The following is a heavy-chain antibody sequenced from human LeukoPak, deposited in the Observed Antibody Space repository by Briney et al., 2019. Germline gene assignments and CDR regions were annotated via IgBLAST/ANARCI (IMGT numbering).Heavy chain of an antibody. V-gene: IGHV1-69*05. Sequence: EASVKVFCKASGGTFSSYAISWVRQAPGQGLEWMGRIIPIFGTANYAQKFQGRVTITTDESTSTAYMELSSLRSEDTAVYYCARGPGYCSGGSCYSGLAEYFQHWGQGTLVTVSS. CDR3: ARGPGYCSGGSCYSGLAEYFQH. CDR2: IIPIFGTA. D-gene: IGHD2-15*01. J-gene: IGHJ1*01. CDR1: GGTFSSYA.